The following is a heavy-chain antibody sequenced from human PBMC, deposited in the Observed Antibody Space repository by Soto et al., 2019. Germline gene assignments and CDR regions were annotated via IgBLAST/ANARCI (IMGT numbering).Heavy chain of an antibody. Sequence: PGGSLRLSCAASGFMFSRSGMTWVRQAPGMRLESVAGIGGSGRNTYYADSVKGRFTISRDNPKNTLFLQMNSLRDEDTAIYYCAKGGLSDSPSAIDYWGQGTRVTVSS. J-gene: IGHJ4*02. CDR3: AKGGLSDSPSAIDY. CDR2: IGGSGRNT. D-gene: IGHD5-12*01. CDR1: GFMFSRSG. V-gene: IGHV3-23*01.